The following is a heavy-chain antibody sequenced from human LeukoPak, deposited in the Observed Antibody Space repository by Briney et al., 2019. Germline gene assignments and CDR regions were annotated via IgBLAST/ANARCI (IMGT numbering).Heavy chain of an antibody. CDR1: GYTLTSYG. J-gene: IGHJ4*02. V-gene: IGHV1-18*01. CDR3: ARADYGDYLYYFDY. Sequence: APVKVSCKASGYTLTSYGISWVRQAPGQGLEWMGWISAYNGNTNYAQKLQGRVTMTTDTSTSTAYMELRSLRSDDTAVYYCARADYGDYLYYFDYWGQGTLVTVSS. D-gene: IGHD4-17*01. CDR2: ISAYNGNT.